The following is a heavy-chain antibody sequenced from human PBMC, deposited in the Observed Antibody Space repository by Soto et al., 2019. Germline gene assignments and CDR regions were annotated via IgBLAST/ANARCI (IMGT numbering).Heavy chain of an antibody. V-gene: IGHV4-59*12. CDR3: ARDYGDYGGYYFDY. CDR2: IYYSGST. J-gene: IGHJ4*02. CDR1: GGSISSYC. Sequence: SETLSLTCTVSGGSISSYCWIWIRQPPGKGLEWIGYIYYSGSTNYNPSLKSRVTISVDTSKNQFSLKLSSVTAADTAVYYCARDYGDYGGYYFDYWGQGTLVTVSS. D-gene: IGHD4-17*01.